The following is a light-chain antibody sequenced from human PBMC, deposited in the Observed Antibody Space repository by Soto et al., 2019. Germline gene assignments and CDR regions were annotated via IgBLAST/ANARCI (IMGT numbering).Light chain of an antibody. CDR3: QKYNSAPRT. V-gene: IGKV1-27*01. CDR1: QGISNY. Sequence: DIQMTQSPSSLSTSVGDRVTISCRASQGISNYLDWYQQKPGKVPKLLIYAASTLQSGVPSRFSGSGSGTDFTLTISSLQPEDVATYYCQKYNSAPRTFGQGTKVEIK. CDR2: AAS. J-gene: IGKJ1*01.